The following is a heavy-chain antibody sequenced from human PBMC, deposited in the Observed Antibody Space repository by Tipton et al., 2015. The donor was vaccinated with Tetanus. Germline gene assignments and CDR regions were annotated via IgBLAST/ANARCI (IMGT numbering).Heavy chain of an antibody. J-gene: IGHJ3*01. D-gene: IGHD1-26*01. Sequence: SLRLSCAASGFTFGNFAMHWIRQAPSKGLEWATFISYDGGYKYYIDYVKGRFTISRDNSKDTLYLQMNSLTTEDTAVYYCARPTSGSYYGDSFEVWGQGTFVSVSS. CDR3: ARPTSGSYYGDSFEV. V-gene: IGHV3-30*04. CDR2: ISYDGGYK. CDR1: GFTFGNFA.